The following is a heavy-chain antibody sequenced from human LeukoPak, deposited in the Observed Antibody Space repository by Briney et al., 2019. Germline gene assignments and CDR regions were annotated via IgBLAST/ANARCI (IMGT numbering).Heavy chain of an antibody. Sequence: SETLSLTCAVYGGSFSGYYWSWIRRPPGRGLEWIGCFYYSGYTNYNPSLKSRLTISIDTSKNQVSLKLSSVTAADTAMYYCATWAYISASSNWFDPWGQGTLVTVSS. J-gene: IGHJ5*02. V-gene: IGHV4-59*01. CDR2: FYYSGYT. CDR3: ATWAYISASSNWFDP. CDR1: GGSFSGYY. D-gene: IGHD6-25*01.